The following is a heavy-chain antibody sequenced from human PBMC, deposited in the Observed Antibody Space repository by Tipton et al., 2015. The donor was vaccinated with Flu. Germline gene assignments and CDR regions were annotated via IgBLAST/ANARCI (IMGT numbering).Heavy chain of an antibody. CDR2: VYTSGST. J-gene: IGHJ6*02. CDR1: GDSISSGTYY. D-gene: IGHD3-10*01. Sequence: TLSLTCTVSGDSISSGTYYWSWIRQPAGKGLEWIGRVYTSGSTNYSPSLRSRVTISVDTSKNQFSLKLSSVTAADTAVYYCARDDGDYGLGSYHYYYGMDVWGQGTTVTVSS. V-gene: IGHV4-61*02. CDR3: ARDDGDYGLGSYHYYYGMDV.